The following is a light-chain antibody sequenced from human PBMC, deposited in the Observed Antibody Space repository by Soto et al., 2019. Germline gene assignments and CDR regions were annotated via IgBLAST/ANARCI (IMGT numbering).Light chain of an antibody. Sequence: EIVLTQSPGTLSLSPGERATLSCGASQCVSSSYVACYQHKPGQAPRLLIHDASIRATGIPDRFSGSGSGTDFTLTISSLEPEDFAVYYCQHYGSAGTFGQGTMVDNK. J-gene: IGKJ1*01. CDR2: DAS. V-gene: IGKV3-20*01. CDR1: QCVSSSY. CDR3: QHYGSAGT.